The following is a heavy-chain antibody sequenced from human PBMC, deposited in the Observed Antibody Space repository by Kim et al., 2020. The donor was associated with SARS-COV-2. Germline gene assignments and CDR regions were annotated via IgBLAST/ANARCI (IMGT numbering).Heavy chain of an antibody. CDR1: GFTFSNAW. CDR3: TTGPRWQYSYGQNLDY. Sequence: GGSLILSCAASGFTFSNAWMSWVRQAPGKGLGWVGRIKSKIDGGTTDYAAPVKGRFTISRHESKNTLYLQMNSLITEDTALYYCTTGPRWQYSYGQNLDYWGQGTLVTVSS. D-gene: IGHD5-18*01. V-gene: IGHV3-15*01. J-gene: IGHJ4*02. CDR2: IKSKIDGGTT.